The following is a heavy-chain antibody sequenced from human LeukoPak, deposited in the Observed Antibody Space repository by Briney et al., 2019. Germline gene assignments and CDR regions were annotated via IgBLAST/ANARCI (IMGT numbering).Heavy chain of an antibody. J-gene: IGHJ3*02. CDR2: IYYSGST. V-gene: IGHV4-61*01. CDR3: ARLDAALDAFDI. Sequence: SETLSLTCTVSGGSISSGSYYWSWIRQPPGKGLEWIGYIYYSGSTNYNPSLKSRVTISVDTSKNQFSLKLSSVTAADTAVYYCARLDAALDAFDIWGQGTMVTVSS. D-gene: IGHD6-25*01. CDR1: GGSISSGSYY.